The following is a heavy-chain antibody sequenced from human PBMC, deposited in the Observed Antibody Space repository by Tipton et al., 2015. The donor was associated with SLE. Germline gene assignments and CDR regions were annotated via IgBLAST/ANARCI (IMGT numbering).Heavy chain of an antibody. Sequence: TLSLTCTVSGGSITGHHWSWIRQPPGKGLEWIGYIYYSGTTEYNPSLKSRVTISVDTSKNQFSLKLSSVTATDTAVYYCARDDLTRGSLGYWGQGTLVTVSS. V-gene: IGHV4-59*11. CDR3: ARDDLTRGSLGY. CDR1: GGSITGHH. D-gene: IGHD3-10*01. CDR2: IYYSGTT. J-gene: IGHJ4*02.